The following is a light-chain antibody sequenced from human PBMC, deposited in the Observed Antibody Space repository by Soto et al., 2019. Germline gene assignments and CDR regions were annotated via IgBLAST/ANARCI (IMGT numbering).Light chain of an antibody. CDR2: GAS. Sequence: DIVMTQSPDSLAVSLGERATINCRASQSVDRNLAWYQQKPGQAPRLLIYGASTRPTGIPDRFSGSGSGTEFSLTISSPQSEDFAVYYCQQYDSWPLTFGGGTKVDIK. CDR3: QQYDSWPLT. J-gene: IGKJ4*01. CDR1: QSVDRN. V-gene: IGKV3D-15*01.